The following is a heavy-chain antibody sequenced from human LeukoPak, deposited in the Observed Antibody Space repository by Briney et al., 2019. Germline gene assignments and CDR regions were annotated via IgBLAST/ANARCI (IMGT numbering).Heavy chain of an antibody. D-gene: IGHD1-20*01. V-gene: IGHV5-51*01. CDR3: ARHASPSVITGISL. CDR1: GYSFTIYW. CDR2: IYPGDSDT. Sequence: GESLKISCKGSGYSFTIYWNGWVRQMPGKGLEWMGIIYPGDSDTRYRPSFQGQVTISADKSISTAYLQWSSLKASDTAMYYCARHASPSVITGISLWGPGTLVTVSS. J-gene: IGHJ4*02.